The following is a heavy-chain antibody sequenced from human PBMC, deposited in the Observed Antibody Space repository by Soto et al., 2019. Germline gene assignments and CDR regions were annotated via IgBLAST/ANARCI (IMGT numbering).Heavy chain of an antibody. CDR1: GFTFSSYA. V-gene: IGHV3-64D*06. D-gene: IGHD3-22*01. Sequence: EVQLVESGGGLVQPGGSLRLSCSASGFTFSSYAMHWVRQAPGKGLEYVSAISSNGGSTYYADSVKGRFTISRDNSKNTLYLQMSSLRAEDTAVYYCVNHVYYYDSSGYYFDYWGQGTLVTVSS. CDR3: VNHVYYYDSSGYYFDY. CDR2: ISSNGGST. J-gene: IGHJ4*02.